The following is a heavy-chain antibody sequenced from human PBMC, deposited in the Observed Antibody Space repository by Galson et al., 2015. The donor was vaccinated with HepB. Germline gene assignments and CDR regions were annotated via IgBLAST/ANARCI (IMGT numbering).Heavy chain of an antibody. CDR3: AREASAGTATFDY. V-gene: IGHV4-4*02. Sequence: LSLTCAVSGGSISSSNWWSWVRQPPGKGLEWIGEIYHSGSTNYNPSLKSRITISVDKSKNQFSLKLTSVTAADTAVYYCAREASAGTATFDYWGQGTLVTVSS. CDR1: GGSISSSNW. CDR2: IYHSGST. J-gene: IGHJ4*02. D-gene: IGHD1-1*01.